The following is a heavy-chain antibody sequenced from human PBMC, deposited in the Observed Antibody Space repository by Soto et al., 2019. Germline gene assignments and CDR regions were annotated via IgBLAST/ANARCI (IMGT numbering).Heavy chain of an antibody. CDR2: ISPYNGNT. V-gene: IGHV1-18*01. Sequence: ASVKVSCKASGYTFTNYGISWVRQAPGQGFEWMGWISPYNGNTNYAQKLQGRVTMTTDTSTSTPYMELRSLRSDDTAVYYCARIPNYDFWSGYFFFDYWGQGTLVTVSS. CDR3: ARIPNYDFWSGYFFFDY. D-gene: IGHD3-3*01. CDR1: GYTFTNYG. J-gene: IGHJ4*02.